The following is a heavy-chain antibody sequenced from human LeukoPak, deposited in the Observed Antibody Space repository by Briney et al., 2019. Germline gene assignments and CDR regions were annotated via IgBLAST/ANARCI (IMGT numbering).Heavy chain of an antibody. CDR1: GGSISSYY. V-gene: IGHV4-59*01. Sequence: SGTLSLTCTVSGGSISSYYWSWIRQPPGKGLEWIGYIYYSGSTNYNPSLKSRVTISVDTSKNQFSLKLSSVTAADTAVYYCAREGFPAGMFDPWGQGTLVTVSS. CDR3: AREGFPAGMFDP. D-gene: IGHD1-14*01. CDR2: IYYSGST. J-gene: IGHJ5*02.